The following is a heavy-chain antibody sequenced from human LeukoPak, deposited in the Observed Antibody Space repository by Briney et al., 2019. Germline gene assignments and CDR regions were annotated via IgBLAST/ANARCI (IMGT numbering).Heavy chain of an antibody. V-gene: IGHV3-48*01. J-gene: IGHJ4*02. CDR1: GFTFSNYN. Sequence: AGGSLRLSCAASGFTFSNYNMNWVRQAPGKGLEWASYISSSSSTIYYADSVKGRFTISRDNAKNSLYLQMNSLRAEDTAVYYCARGLYCSGGSCYGRFDYWGQGTLVTVSS. D-gene: IGHD2-15*01. CDR3: ARGLYCSGGSCYGRFDY. CDR2: ISSSSSTI.